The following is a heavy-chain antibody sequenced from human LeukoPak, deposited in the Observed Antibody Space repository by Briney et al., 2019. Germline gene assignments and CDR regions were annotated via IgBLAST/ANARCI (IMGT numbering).Heavy chain of an antibody. J-gene: IGHJ4*02. CDR2: IYYSGST. Sequence: PSETLSLTCTVSGGSISSSSYYWGWIRQPPGKGLEWIGSIYYSGSTYYNPSLKSRVTISVDTSKNQFSLKLSSVTAAVTAVYYCASTYCSSTSCLLDYWGQGTLVTVSS. D-gene: IGHD2-2*01. V-gene: IGHV4-39*01. CDR3: ASTYCSSTSCLLDY. CDR1: GGSISSSSYY.